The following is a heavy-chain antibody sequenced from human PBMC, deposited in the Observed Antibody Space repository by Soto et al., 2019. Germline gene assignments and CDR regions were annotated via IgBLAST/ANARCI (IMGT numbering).Heavy chain of an antibody. CDR1: GGSITSSY. CDR2: IYDTGISGYTPST. J-gene: IGHJ6*02. Sequence: SETLSLTCTVSGGSITSSYWSWIRRPPGKRMEWIAYIYDTGISGYTPSTSYNPSLKSRVTMSVDTSKSQFSLKLTSVTAADTAVYYCARGEDAFFYYGLDVWGQGITVTVSS. V-gene: IGHV4-59*01. CDR3: ARGEDAFFYYGLDV.